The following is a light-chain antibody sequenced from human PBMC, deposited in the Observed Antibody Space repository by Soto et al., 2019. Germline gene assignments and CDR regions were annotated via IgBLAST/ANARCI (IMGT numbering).Light chain of an antibody. V-gene: IGLV1-51*01. CDR2: DSN. J-gene: IGLJ1*01. Sequence: QSVLTQPPSVSAAPGQTVTISCSGSSSNIGKYYVSWYQQLPGEAPKLLIYDSNKRPSGIPERFSASRSGTSATLGITGLQTGDEADYYCGAWDDSLRLYVFGTGTKVTVL. CDR1: SSNIGKYY. CDR3: GAWDDSLRLYV.